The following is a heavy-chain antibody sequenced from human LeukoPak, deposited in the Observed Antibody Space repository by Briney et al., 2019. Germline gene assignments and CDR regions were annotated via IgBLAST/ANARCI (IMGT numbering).Heavy chain of an antibody. D-gene: IGHD3-10*01. V-gene: IGHV4-59*01. CDR3: ARDRTMGAFDI. CDR1: GGSFSGYY. J-gene: IGHJ3*02. CDR2: IYYSGST. Sequence: SETLSLTCAVYGGSFSGYYWSWIRQPPGKGLEWIGYIYYSGSTNYNPSLKSRVTISVDTSKNQFSLKLSSVTAADTAVYYCARDRTMGAFDIWGQGTMVTVSS.